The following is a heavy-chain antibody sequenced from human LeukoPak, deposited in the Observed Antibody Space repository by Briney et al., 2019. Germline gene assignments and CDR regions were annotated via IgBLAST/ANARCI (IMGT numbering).Heavy chain of an antibody. V-gene: IGHV3-30*04. Sequence: GGSLRLSCAASRFIFSTYAMHWVRQAPGKGLEWVAVISYDGSNKYYADSVKGRFTISRDNPKNTMNLQMNSLRAEDTAVYYCAKGGGVIGRSYYFDYWGQGTLVTVSS. CDR3: AKGGGVIGRSYYFDY. CDR2: ISYDGSNK. CDR1: RFIFSTYA. J-gene: IGHJ4*02. D-gene: IGHD2-8*02.